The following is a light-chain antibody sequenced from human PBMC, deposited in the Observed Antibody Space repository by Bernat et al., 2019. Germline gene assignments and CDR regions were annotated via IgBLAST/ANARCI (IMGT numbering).Light chain of an antibody. Sequence: VKNKFTFTCRAIQVISSFLNFYQQKPGKAPDLLISYANRLESGVPSRFIGSGSWTEFTLTISSLQPVDFATYYCQKYNSLPCTFGHGTKLDIK. J-gene: IGKJ3*01. CDR1: QVISSF. CDR2: YAN. V-gene: IGKV1-9*01. CDR3: QKYNSLPCT.